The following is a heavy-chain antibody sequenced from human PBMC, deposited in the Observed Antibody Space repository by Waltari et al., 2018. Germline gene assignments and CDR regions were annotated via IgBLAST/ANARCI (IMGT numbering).Heavy chain of an antibody. CDR3: ARMDFWSGYDY. D-gene: IGHD3-3*01. J-gene: IGHJ4*02. Sequence: QVQLHESGPGLVRPSETVSLTCDVSGYSISNGLYWGWIRQPPGKGREWIANLYYIGTTYYNPSLRSRFTISVDTSKNLFSLKLRSVTAADTAIYYCARMDFWSGYDYWGPGTLLSVSS. CDR2: LYYIGTT. V-gene: IGHV4-38-2*01. CDR1: GYSISNGLY.